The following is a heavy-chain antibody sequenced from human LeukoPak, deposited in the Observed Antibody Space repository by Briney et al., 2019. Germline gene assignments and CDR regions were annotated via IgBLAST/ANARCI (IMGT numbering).Heavy chain of an antibody. Sequence: PGGSLRLSCVASGFTFSSYAINWVRQAPGRGLEWVSIISGSGDNTNYADSVKGRFTISRDNSKNTLYLQMSSLRTEDTAVYYCATTLGSGWKFDYWGQGTLVTVSS. J-gene: IGHJ4*02. CDR2: ISGSGDNT. CDR3: ATTLGSGWKFDY. D-gene: IGHD6-19*01. CDR1: GFTFSSYA. V-gene: IGHV3-23*01.